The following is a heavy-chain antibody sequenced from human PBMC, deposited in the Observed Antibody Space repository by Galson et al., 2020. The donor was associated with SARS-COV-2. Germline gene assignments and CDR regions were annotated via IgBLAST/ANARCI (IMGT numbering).Heavy chain of an antibody. J-gene: IGHJ3*02. D-gene: IGHD3-22*01. CDR1: GGSISSSSYY. CDR3: ARLPYYYDSRYAFDI. CDR2: IYYSGST. Sequence: SETLSLTCTVSGGSISSSSYYWGWIRQPPGKGLEWIGSIYYSGSTYYNPSLKSRVTISVDTSKNQFSLKLSSVTAADTAVYYCARLPYYYDSRYAFDIGGQGTMVNGSS. V-gene: IGHV4-39*01.